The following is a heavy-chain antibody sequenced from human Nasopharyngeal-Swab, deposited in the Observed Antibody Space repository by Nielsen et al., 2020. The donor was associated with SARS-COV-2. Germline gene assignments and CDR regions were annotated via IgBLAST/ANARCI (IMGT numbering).Heavy chain of an antibody. J-gene: IGHJ4*02. CDR3: ASSAIWFGEFPFDY. V-gene: IGHV1-69*01. D-gene: IGHD3-10*01. CDR2: IIPIFGTA. Sequence: WVRQAPGQGLEWMGGIIPIFGTANYAQKFQGRVTITADESTSTAYMELSSLRSKDTAVYYCASSAIWFGEFPFDYWGQGTLVTVSS.